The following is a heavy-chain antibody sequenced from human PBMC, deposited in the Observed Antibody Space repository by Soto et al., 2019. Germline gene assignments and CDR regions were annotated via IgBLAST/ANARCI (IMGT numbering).Heavy chain of an antibody. CDR1: GGSFSGYY. CDR3: ARPMATGYSFDY. V-gene: IGHV4-34*01. J-gene: IGHJ4*02. CDR2: INHSGST. Sequence: PSETLSLTCAVYGGSFSGYYWSWIRQPPGKGLEWIGEINHSGSTNYNPSLKSRVTISVDTSKNQFSLKLSSVTAADTAVYYCARPMATGYSFDYWGQGTLVTVSS. D-gene: IGHD2-15*01.